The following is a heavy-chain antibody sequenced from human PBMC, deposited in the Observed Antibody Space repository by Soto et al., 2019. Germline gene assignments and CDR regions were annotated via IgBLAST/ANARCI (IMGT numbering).Heavy chain of an antibody. D-gene: IGHD3-22*01. V-gene: IGHV1-46*01. CDR1: GYNFTSHY. J-gene: IGHJ6*02. CDR2: IYPRGGST. CDR3: ARVGYSSTGTTLHFHGLDV. Sequence: GASVKVSCKTSGYNFTSHYIHWVRQAPGQRLESMGIIYPRGGSTIYAQKFQGKVTMTRDTSTHTLYMELSSLRSEDTAIYYCARVGYSSTGTTLHFHGLDVWGQGTTVTVSS.